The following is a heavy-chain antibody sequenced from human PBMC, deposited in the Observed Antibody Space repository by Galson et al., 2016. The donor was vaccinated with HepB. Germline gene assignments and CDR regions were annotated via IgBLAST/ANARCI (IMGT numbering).Heavy chain of an antibody. J-gene: IGHJ6*02. CDR1: GYTFISYG. Sequence: SVKVSCKASGYTFISYGINWVRQAPGQGLEWMGWISAHNGDTTYAQKFQGRVTMARDTSTSTAYMELRSLRTDDTAVHYCAGPNSREVGVAVDWFYGMDVWGQGTTVTVSS. V-gene: IGHV1-18*01. CDR3: AGPNSREVGVAVDWFYGMDV. CDR2: ISAHNGDT. D-gene: IGHD3-3*01.